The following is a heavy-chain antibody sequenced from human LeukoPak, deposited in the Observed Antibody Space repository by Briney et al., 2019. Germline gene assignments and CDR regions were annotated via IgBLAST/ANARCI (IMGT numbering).Heavy chain of an antibody. CDR1: GGSISSSSYY. CDR2: IYYSGST. Sequence: PSETLSLTCTVSGGSISSSSYYWGWIRQPPGKGLEWIGSIYYSGSTYYNPSLKSRVTISVDTSKNQFSLKLSSVTAADTAVYYCARDLSSLELLHVGDYFDYWGQGTLVTVSS. V-gene: IGHV4-39*07. D-gene: IGHD1-26*01. CDR3: ARDLSSLELLHVGDYFDY. J-gene: IGHJ4*02.